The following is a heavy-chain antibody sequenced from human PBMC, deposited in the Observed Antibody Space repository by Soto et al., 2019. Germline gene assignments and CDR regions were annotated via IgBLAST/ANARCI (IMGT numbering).Heavy chain of an antibody. CDR3: ARGLMIRDKISFDY. V-gene: IGHV3-53*01. D-gene: IGHD3-10*01. Sequence: GALRLSCSASGFTVINNYMSWVRHVPGKGLEWVSVIYGAGTALYTDSVTGRFTISRDDSKNTVYLDMNSLTVDDTAVYYCARGLMIRDKISFDYWGRGTLVTVS. J-gene: IGHJ4*02. CDR1: GFTVINNY. CDR2: IYGAGTA.